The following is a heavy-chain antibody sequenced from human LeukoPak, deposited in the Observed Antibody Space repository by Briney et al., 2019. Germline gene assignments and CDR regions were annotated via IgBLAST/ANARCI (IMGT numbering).Heavy chain of an antibody. CDR3: ARDGNPFDY. J-gene: IGHJ4*02. CDR2: INHSGST. V-gene: IGHV4-34*01. D-gene: IGHD1-26*01. Sequence: PSETLSLTCAVYGGSFSGYYWSWIRQPPGKGLEWIGEINHSGSTNYNPSLKSRVTISVDTSKNQFSLKLSSVTAADTAMYYCARDGNPFDYWGQGTLVTVSS. CDR1: GGSFSGYY.